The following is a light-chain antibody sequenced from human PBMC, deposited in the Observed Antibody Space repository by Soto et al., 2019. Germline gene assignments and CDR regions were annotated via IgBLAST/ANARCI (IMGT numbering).Light chain of an antibody. V-gene: IGLV2-14*01. CDR1: SSDVGAYKY. CDR2: EVS. Sequence: QSALTQPASVSGSPGQSITISCTGTSSDVGAYKYVSWYQQHPGKAPKLMIYEVSNRPSGVSNRFSGSKSGNTAFVTISGLQAEDEADYYCSSYTSTNTQVFGTGTKVTVL. CDR3: SSYTSTNTQV. J-gene: IGLJ1*01.